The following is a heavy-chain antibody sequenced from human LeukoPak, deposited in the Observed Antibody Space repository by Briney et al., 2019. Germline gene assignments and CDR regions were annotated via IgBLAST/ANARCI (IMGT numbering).Heavy chain of an antibody. Sequence: PSETLSLTCTVSGGSISSYYWSWIRQPPGKGLEWIGYIYYSGSTNYNPSLKSRVTISVDTSKNQFSLKLSSVTAADTAVYYCARSSRAAYDSSGYYYEYFQHWGQGTLVTVSS. CDR1: GGSISSYY. D-gene: IGHD3-22*01. CDR3: ARSSRAAYDSSGYYYEYFQH. V-gene: IGHV4-59*08. CDR2: IYYSGST. J-gene: IGHJ1*01.